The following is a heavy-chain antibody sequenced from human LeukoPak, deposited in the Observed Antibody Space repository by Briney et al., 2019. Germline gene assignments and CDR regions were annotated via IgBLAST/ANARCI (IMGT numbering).Heavy chain of an antibody. CDR3: ARVHSASGSWDY. D-gene: IGHD3-10*01. J-gene: IGHJ4*02. Sequence: GGSLRLSCAASGFTFSTYGIHWVRQAPGKGLEWVAVISYDGSNKYYADSMRGRFTISRDNAKNSLYLQMNSLRAEDSAVYYCARVHSASGSWDYGGQGTLVTVSS. CDR2: ISYDGSNK. CDR1: GFTFSTYG. V-gene: IGHV3-30-3*01.